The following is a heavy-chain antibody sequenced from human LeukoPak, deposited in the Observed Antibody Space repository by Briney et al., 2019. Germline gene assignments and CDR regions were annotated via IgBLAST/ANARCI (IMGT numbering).Heavy chain of an antibody. V-gene: IGHV1-18*01. CDR1: GYTFTSYG. D-gene: IGHD2-2*01. CDR2: ISAYNGNT. Sequence: GASVKVSCKASGYTFTSYGISWVRQAPGQGLEWMGWISAYNGNTNYAQKLQGRVTMTTDTSTSTAYMELRSLRSDDTAVYYCARDLKAPSWVVVPAALTKLHDYWGQGTLVTVSS. CDR3: ARDLKAPSWVVVPAALTKLHDY. J-gene: IGHJ4*02.